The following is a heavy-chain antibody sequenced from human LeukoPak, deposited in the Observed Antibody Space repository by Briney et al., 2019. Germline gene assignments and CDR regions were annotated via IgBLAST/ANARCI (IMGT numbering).Heavy chain of an antibody. V-gene: IGHV4-4*07. D-gene: IGHD3-3*01. CDR3: ARDTRVPYYDFWSGAYYYMDV. Sequence: KTSETLSLTCTVSGGSISSYYWSWIRQPAGKGLEWIGRIYTSGSTNYNPSLKSRVTMSVDTSKNQFSLKLSSVTAAGTAVYYCARDTRVPYYDFWSGAYYYMDVWGKGTTVTVSS. J-gene: IGHJ6*03. CDR2: IYTSGST. CDR1: GGSISSYY.